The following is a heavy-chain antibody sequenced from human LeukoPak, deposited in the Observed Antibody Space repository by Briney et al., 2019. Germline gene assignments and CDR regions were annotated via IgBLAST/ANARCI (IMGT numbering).Heavy chain of an antibody. V-gene: IGHV3-30*02. Sequence: GGSLRLSCAASGFTFSSYGMHWVRQAPGKGLEWVAFIRYDGSNKYYADSVKGRFTFSRDNSKNTLYLQMNSLRAEDTALYYCAKDWDDYYGSGSYSDYWGQGTLVTVSS. CDR1: GFTFSSYG. CDR3: AKDWDDYYGSGSYSDY. J-gene: IGHJ4*02. D-gene: IGHD3-10*01. CDR2: IRYDGSNK.